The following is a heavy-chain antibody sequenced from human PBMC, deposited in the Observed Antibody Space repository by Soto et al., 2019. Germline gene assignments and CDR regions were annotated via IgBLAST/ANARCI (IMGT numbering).Heavy chain of an antibody. CDR3: AKDNLGGSGIFGWFDP. D-gene: IGHD3-10*01. CDR1: GFTFDDYA. CDR2: ISWNSGSI. J-gene: IGHJ5*02. Sequence: ESGGGLVQPGRSLRLSCAASGFTFDDYAMHWVRQAPGKGLEWVSGISWNSGSIGYADSVKGRFTISRDNAKNSLYLQMNSLRAEDTALYYCAKDNLGGSGIFGWFDPWGQGTLVTVSS. V-gene: IGHV3-9*01.